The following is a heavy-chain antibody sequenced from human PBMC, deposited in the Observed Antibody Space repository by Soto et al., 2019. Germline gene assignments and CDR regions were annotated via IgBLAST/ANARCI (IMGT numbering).Heavy chain of an antibody. V-gene: IGHV3-30-3*01. Sequence: GGSLRLSCAASGFTLNKHALHWVRQVPGKGLEWLAFISYNGNNKYYGDSVKGRFTISRDDSKNTLYLQMNSLRSEDTAVYYCATDGMIYVTSGLYYFDYWGQGTLVTVPA. J-gene: IGHJ4*02. CDR1: GFTLNKHA. CDR2: ISYNGNNK. D-gene: IGHD3-16*01. CDR3: ATDGMIYVTSGLYYFDY.